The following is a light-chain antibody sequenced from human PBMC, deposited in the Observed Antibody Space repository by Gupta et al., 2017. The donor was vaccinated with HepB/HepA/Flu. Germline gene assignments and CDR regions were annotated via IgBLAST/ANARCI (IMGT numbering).Light chain of an antibody. J-gene: IGLJ1*01. V-gene: IGLV1-44*01. Sequence: QSVLTQPPSASGTPGQRVTISCSGSSSILGSNSVSWYQQLPGKAPKVLIFNNNKRPSGVPDRFSGSKSGISASLALSGLQSEDEADYYCDTWANRLNYVFGSGTKVTVL. CDR1: SSILGSNS. CDR2: NNN. CDR3: DTWANRLNYV.